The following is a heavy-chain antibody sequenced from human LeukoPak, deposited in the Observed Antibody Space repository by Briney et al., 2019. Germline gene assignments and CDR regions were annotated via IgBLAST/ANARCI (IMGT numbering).Heavy chain of an antibody. CDR3: ARSSYDYAADAFDI. CDR1: GGSISSGSYY. D-gene: IGHD3-10*01. J-gene: IGHJ3*02. V-gene: IGHV4-61*02. Sequence: SETLSLTCTVSGGSISSGSYYWSWIRQPAGKGLEWIGRIYTSGSTNYNPSLKSRVTISVDTSKNQFSLKLSSVTAADTAVYYCARSSYDYAADAFDIWGQGTMVTVSS. CDR2: IYTSGST.